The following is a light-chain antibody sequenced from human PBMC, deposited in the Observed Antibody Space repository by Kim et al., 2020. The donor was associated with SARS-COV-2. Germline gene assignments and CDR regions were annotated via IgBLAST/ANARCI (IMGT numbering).Light chain of an antibody. V-gene: IGKV3-20*01. CDR3: QQYGSSPYT. J-gene: IGKJ2*01. CDR1: QSVSSSY. CDR2: GAS. Sequence: LSTGERVTLSCRASQSVSSSYLAWYQQKPGQAPRLLIYGASRRATGIPDRFSGSGSETDFTLTISRLEPEDFAVYYCQQYGSSPYTFGQGTKLEIK.